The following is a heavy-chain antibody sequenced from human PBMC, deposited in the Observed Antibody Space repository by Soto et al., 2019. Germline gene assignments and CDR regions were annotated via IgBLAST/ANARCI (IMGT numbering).Heavy chain of an antibody. CDR2: IYYSGST. V-gene: IGHV4-59*01. J-gene: IGHJ4*02. CDR1: GGSISSYY. Sequence: SETLSLTCTVSGGSISSYYWSWVRQPPGKGLEWIGYIYYSGSTNYNPSLKSRVTMSVDTSKNQFSLKLTSVTAADTAVYYCARGFSTTFDYWGQGTLVTVSS. D-gene: IGHD2-2*01. CDR3: ARGFSTTFDY.